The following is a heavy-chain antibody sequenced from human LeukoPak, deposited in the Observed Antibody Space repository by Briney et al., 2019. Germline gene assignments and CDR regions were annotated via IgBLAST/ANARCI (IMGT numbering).Heavy chain of an antibody. CDR3: ARDGCYSGSSGASCYSGGIGY. Sequence: PSETLSLTCTVSGGSISSGGYFWSWIRQHPGKGLEWIGYIYYSGITYYNPSLESRVTMSVDTSKNQFSLELSSVTAADTAVYYCARDGCYSGSSGASCYSGGIGYWGQGTLVTVSS. CDR1: GGSISSGGYF. D-gene: IGHD2-15*01. CDR2: IYYSGIT. V-gene: IGHV4-31*03. J-gene: IGHJ4*02.